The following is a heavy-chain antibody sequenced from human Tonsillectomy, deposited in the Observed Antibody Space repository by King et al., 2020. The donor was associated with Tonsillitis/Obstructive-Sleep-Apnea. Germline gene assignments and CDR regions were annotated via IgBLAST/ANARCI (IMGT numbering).Heavy chain of an antibody. J-gene: IGHJ4*02. V-gene: IGHV1-3*04. Sequence: QLVQSGAEVKKPGASVKVSCKDSVYTFTSYALQWVRQAPGQRLEWMGWIITGNCNKKYSQNFQDRVTITRDTSASTAYMELSSLTSEDTAVYYCVRSSGLYYFDYWGQGTPVTVSS. CDR1: VYTFTSYA. CDR2: IITGNCNK. CDR3: VRSSGLYYFDY. D-gene: IGHD6-19*01.